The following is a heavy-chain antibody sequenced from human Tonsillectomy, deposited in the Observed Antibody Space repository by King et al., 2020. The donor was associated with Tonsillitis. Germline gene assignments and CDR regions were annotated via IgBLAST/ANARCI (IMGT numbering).Heavy chain of an antibody. Sequence: VQLVESGVEVKKPGASVKVSCKASGYTFTSYGISWVRQAPGQGLEWMGWISPYNGNRNYAQNVQGRVSMTTDTATSTAYMELRSLRADDTAVYYCARDLLNVVTVNEGAFDIWGQGTMVTVSS. V-gene: IGHV1-18*04. J-gene: IGHJ3*02. CDR2: ISPYNGNR. CDR1: GYTFTSYG. D-gene: IGHD2-21*02. CDR3: ARDLLNVVTVNEGAFDI.